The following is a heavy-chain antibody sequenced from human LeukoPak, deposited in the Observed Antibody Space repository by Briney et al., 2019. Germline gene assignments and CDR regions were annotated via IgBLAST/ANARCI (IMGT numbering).Heavy chain of an antibody. CDR2: IYSGGST. CDR3: ARGEYYDSSGYLDY. Sequence: PGGSLRLSCAAPGFTVSSNYMSWVRQAPGKGLEWVSVIYSGGSTYYADSVKGRFTISRDNSKNTLYLQMNSLRAEDTAVYYCARGEYYDSSGYLDYWGQGTLVTVSS. D-gene: IGHD3-22*01. J-gene: IGHJ4*02. CDR1: GFTVSSNY. V-gene: IGHV3-53*01.